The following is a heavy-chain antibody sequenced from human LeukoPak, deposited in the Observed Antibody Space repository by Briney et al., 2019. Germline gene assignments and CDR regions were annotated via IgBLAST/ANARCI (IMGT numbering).Heavy chain of an antibody. CDR3: ATLRKSFWIPEFDF. J-gene: IGHJ4*02. D-gene: IGHD1-1*01. CDR1: GYTFTGYY. CDR2: INPNSGGT. Sequence: GASVKVSCQASGYTFTGYYMHWVRQAPGEGLEWMGWINPNSGGTKYAQKFQGRVTMTRDTSINTAYMEVRRLTSDDTAVYYCATLRKSFWIPEFDFWGQGTLVTVSS. V-gene: IGHV1-2*02.